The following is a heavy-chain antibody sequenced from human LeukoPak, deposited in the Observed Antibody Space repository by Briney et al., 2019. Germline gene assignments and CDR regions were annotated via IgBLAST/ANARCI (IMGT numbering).Heavy chain of an antibody. J-gene: IGHJ4*02. D-gene: IGHD2-15*01. CDR2: IYHTGTT. Sequence: SETLSLTCSVSGGSIISTYYNWGWIRQPPGKGLEWIGAIYHTGTTYYNPSFESRVTISVDTSKNQFSLKLNSVTAADTAVYYCARGGVKWSYDYWGQGALVTVSS. CDR3: ARGGVKWSYDY. CDR1: GGSIISTYYN. V-gene: IGHV4-39*01.